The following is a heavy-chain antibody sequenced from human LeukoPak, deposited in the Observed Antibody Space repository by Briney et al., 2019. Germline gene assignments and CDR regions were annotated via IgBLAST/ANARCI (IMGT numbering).Heavy chain of an antibody. CDR3: ARNGDYNLDY. J-gene: IGHJ4*02. CDR1: GVSFSAYY. D-gene: IGHD4-17*01. V-gene: IGHV4-34*01. Sequence: SETLSLTCAVYGVSFSAYYWSWIRQSPGKGLEWIGEISHSGNINYNPSLKSRVTISVDTSKNQFSLKLSSVTAADTAVYYCARNGDYNLDYWGQGSLVTVSS. CDR2: ISHSGNI.